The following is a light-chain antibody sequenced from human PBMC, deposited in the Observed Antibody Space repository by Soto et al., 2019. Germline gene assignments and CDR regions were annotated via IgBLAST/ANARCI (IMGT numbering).Light chain of an antibody. J-gene: IGLJ1*01. V-gene: IGLV2-14*01. CDR1: SSEFGGYNY. Sequence: QSVLTQPAPLSGSPGQSITLSRPGNSSEFGGYNYVSWYQQHPGKAPKLMIYDVSNRPSGVSNRFSGSKSGNTASLTISGLQAEDEADYYCSSYTSSSTLYVFGTGTKVTVL. CDR3: SSYTSSSTLYV. CDR2: DVS.